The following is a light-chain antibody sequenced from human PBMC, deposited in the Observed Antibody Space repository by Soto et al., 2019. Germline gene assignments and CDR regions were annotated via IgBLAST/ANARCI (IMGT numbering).Light chain of an antibody. V-gene: IGKV3-11*01. Sequence: EIVLTQSPATLSLSPGERATLSCRASQSVSSYLAWYQHKPGQAPRLIIYEASIRATGIPARFSGSGSGTDFTLTINTLEPEDVAVYYCQQRRSRPLTFGGGTKVEIK. CDR3: QQRRSRPLT. CDR1: QSVSSY. J-gene: IGKJ4*01. CDR2: EAS.